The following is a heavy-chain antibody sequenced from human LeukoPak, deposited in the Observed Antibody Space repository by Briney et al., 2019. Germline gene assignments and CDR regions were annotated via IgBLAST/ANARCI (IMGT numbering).Heavy chain of an antibody. D-gene: IGHD2-2*01. CDR2: INHSGST. CDR1: GGSISSSSYY. J-gene: IGHJ5*02. V-gene: IGHV4-39*07. CDR3: ARGRRGYCSSTSCLNWFDP. Sequence: SETLSLTCTVSGGSISSSSYYWGWIRQPPGKGLEWIGEINHSGSTNYNPSLKSRVTISVDTSKNQFSLKLSSVTAADTAVYYCARGRRGYCSSTSCLNWFDPWGQGTLVTVSS.